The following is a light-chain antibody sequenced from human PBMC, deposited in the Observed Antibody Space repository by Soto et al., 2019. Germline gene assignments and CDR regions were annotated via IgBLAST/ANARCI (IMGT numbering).Light chain of an antibody. J-gene: IGKJ5*01. Sequence: DIQLTQSPSFLSASVGDRVTITCRASQGISTYLAWYQQRPGTAPKLLIYGASTLQSGLPSRFSVIVSGTEFPLTIISLQPEDFATYHLQECMRHHITIGKRTLMEI. CDR3: QECMRHHIT. CDR2: GAS. CDR1: QGISTY. V-gene: IGKV1-9*01.